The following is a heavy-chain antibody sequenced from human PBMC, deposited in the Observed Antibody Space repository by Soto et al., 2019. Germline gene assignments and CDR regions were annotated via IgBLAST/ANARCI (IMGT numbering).Heavy chain of an antibody. V-gene: IGHV4-31*03. J-gene: IGHJ6*02. CDR3: ARDRREWIQLWFADYGMDV. D-gene: IGHD5-18*01. Sequence: QVQLQESGPGLVKPSQTLSLTCTVSGGSISSGGYYWSWIRQHPWKGLEWIGYIYYSGSTYYNPSLKSRVTISVDTSKNQFSLKLSSVTAADTAVYYCARDRREWIQLWFADYGMDVWGQGTTVTVPS. CDR2: IYYSGST. CDR1: GGSISSGGYY.